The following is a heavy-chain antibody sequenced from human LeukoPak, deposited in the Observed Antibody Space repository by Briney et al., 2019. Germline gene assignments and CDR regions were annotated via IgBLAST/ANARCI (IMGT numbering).Heavy chain of an antibody. CDR2: AYYSGTN. D-gene: IGHD6-19*01. Sequence: SGTLSLTCHVSGGYITTYYWSWIRQPPGKRLEWIGYAYYSGTNEYNPSLRSRLTMSADASRNQFSLTLSSVTAADTAIYYCATLNIESSSGWFFRSWGQGTLVSVSS. J-gene: IGHJ5*02. CDR1: GGYITTYY. V-gene: IGHV4-59*01. CDR3: ATLNIESSSGWFFRS.